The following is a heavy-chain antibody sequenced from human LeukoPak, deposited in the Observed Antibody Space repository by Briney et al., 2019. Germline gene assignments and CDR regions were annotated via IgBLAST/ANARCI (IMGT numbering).Heavy chain of an antibody. Sequence: GASVKVSCEASGYTFTGYYMHWVRQAPGQGLEWMGWINPNSGGTNYAQKFQGRVTMTRDTSISTAYMELSRLRSDDTAVYYCARGARGSGSYPPAVYYFDYWGQGTLVTVSS. CDR1: GYTFTGYY. J-gene: IGHJ4*02. CDR2: INPNSGGT. D-gene: IGHD3-10*01. V-gene: IGHV1-2*02. CDR3: ARGARGSGSYPPAVYYFDY.